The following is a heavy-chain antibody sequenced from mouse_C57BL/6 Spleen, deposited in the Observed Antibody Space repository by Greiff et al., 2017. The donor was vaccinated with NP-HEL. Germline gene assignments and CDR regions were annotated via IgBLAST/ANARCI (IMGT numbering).Heavy chain of an antibody. V-gene: IGHV1-19*01. CDR1: GYTFTDYY. Sequence: VQLQQSGPVLVKPGASVKMSCKASGYTFTDYYMNWVKQSHGKSLEWIGVINPYNGGTSYNQKFKGKATLTVDKSSSPAYMELNSLTSEDSAVYYCAREDITTVVGQSYFDYWGQGTTLTVSS. CDR2: INPYNGGT. CDR3: AREDITTVVGQSYFDY. D-gene: IGHD1-1*01. J-gene: IGHJ2*01.